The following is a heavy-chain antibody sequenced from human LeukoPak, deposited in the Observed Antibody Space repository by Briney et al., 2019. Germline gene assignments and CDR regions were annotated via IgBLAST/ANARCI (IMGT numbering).Heavy chain of an antibody. CDR1: GFTFSSYS. D-gene: IGHD2-15*01. V-gene: IGHV3-21*01. CDR2: ISSSSSYI. Sequence: GGSLRLSCAASGFTFSSYSMNWVRQAPGKGLEWVSSISSSSSYIYYADSVKGRFTISRDNAKNSLYLQMNSLRAEDTAVYYCARASALGHCSGGSCYVHFQHWGQGTLVTVSS. CDR3: ARASALGHCSGGSCYVHFQH. J-gene: IGHJ1*01.